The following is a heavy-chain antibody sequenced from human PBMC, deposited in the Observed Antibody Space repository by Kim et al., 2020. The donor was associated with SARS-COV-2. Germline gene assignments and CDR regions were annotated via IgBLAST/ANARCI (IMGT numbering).Heavy chain of an antibody. CDR3: TTGIVVVVAAKGDY. V-gene: IGHV3-15*01. Sequence: AAPVKGRFTISRDDSKNTLYLQMNSLKTEDTAVYYGTTGIVVVVAAKGDYWGQGTLVTVSS. J-gene: IGHJ4*02. D-gene: IGHD2-15*01.